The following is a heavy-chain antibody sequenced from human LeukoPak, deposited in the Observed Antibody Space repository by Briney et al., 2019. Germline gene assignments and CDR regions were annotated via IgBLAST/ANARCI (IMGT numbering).Heavy chain of an antibody. Sequence: GGSLRLSCAASEVDFSTHAMTWVRQAPGKGLEWVSAISISGTKTYYADSVKGRFTISRDNSKNTLYLQMYSLRAEDTAVYYCANEIRPNDYWGQGTLVTVSS. CDR3: ANEIRPNDY. V-gene: IGHV3-23*01. CDR1: EVDFSTHA. D-gene: IGHD4-17*01. J-gene: IGHJ4*02. CDR2: ISISGTKT.